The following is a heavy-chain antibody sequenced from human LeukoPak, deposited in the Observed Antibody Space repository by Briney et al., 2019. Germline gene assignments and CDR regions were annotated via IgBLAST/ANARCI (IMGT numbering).Heavy chain of an antibody. Sequence: PSETLSLTCNVSGGSMSNIYYWGWIRQPPGKGLEWIGYIYYSGSTYYNPSLKSRVTISVDTSKNQFSLKLSSVTAADTAVYYCARNTGYYDSSGYVIPDAFDIWGQGTMVTVSS. J-gene: IGHJ3*02. CDR1: GGSMSNIYY. CDR3: ARNTGYYDSSGYVIPDAFDI. CDR2: IYYSGST. V-gene: IGHV4-30-4*08. D-gene: IGHD3-22*01.